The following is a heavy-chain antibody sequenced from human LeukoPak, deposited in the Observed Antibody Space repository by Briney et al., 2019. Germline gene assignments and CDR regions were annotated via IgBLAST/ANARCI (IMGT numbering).Heavy chain of an antibody. CDR3: ARAGEPFIVVVPAALDH. V-gene: IGHV1-3*01. D-gene: IGHD2-2*01. CDR2: INAGNGNT. Sequence: ASVKVSCKASGYTFTSYAMHWVRQAPGQRLEWMGWINAGNGNTKYSQKFQGRVTITRDTSASTAYMELSSLRSEDTAVYYCARAGEPFIVVVPAALDHWGQGTLVTVSS. CDR1: GYTFTSYA. J-gene: IGHJ4*02.